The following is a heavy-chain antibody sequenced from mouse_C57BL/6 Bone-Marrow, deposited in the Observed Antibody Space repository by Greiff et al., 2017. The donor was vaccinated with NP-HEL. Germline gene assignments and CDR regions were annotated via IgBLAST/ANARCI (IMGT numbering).Heavy chain of an antibody. J-gene: IGHJ3*01. CDR3: VRRWLLAWFAY. CDR2: IRSKSSSYAT. Sequence: EVKLQESGGGLVQPKGSLKLSCAASGFTFNTYAMHWVRQAPGKGLEWVARIRSKSSSYATYYADSVKDRFTISRDDSQSMIYLQMNNLKTEDTAMYYCVRRWLLAWFAYWGQGTLVTVSA. CDR1: GFTFNTYA. D-gene: IGHD2-3*01. V-gene: IGHV10-3*01.